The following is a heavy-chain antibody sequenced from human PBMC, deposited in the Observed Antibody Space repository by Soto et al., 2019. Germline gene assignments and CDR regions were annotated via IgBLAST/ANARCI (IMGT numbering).Heavy chain of an antibody. CDR1: GLSFENSV. J-gene: IGHJ5*02. Sequence: HGWSPEISCAASGLSFENSVMHWVRQTPGKGLEWVAMISFDGSNKYYADSMRCRFTICRDNPKNTLYLQMNSLRPEDTAVYFWARDVSPHSNPSWFGPPAQGSLGTVAS. CDR2: ISFDGSNK. D-gene: IGHD4-4*01. CDR3: ARDVSPHSNPSWFGP. V-gene: IGHV3-30*04.